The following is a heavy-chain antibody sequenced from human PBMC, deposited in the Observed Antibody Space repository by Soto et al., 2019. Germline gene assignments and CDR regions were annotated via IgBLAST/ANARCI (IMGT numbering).Heavy chain of an antibody. Sequence: GGSLRLSCAASGFTVSSNYMSWVRQAPGKGLEWVSVIYSGGSTYYADSVKGRFTISRDNSKNTLYLQMNSLRAEDTAVYYCARCVVVPGKYYYMDVWGKGTTVTVSS. V-gene: IGHV3-66*01. CDR2: IYSGGST. CDR3: ARCVVVPGKYYYMDV. J-gene: IGHJ6*03. D-gene: IGHD2-2*01. CDR1: GFTVSSNY.